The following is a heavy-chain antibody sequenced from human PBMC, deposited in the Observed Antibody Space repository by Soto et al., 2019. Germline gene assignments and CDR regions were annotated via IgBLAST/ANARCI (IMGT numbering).Heavy chain of an antibody. CDR3: ARVTTFYDILTSSYALNYFDY. D-gene: IGHD3-9*01. Sequence: VQLVESGGTLVQPGGSLRLSCAASGFSVTSNYMTWVRQAPGKGLECVSVIYAGGNTYYPDSVRGRFTISSYNSNNTLFLQMNNLRAEDTAVYYCARVTTFYDILTSSYALNYFDYWGQGTRVTVSS. J-gene: IGHJ4*02. CDR1: GFSVTSNY. CDR2: IYAGGNT. V-gene: IGHV3-53*01.